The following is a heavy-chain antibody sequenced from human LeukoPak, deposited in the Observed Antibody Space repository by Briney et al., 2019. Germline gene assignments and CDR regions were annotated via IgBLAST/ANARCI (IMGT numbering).Heavy chain of an antibody. V-gene: IGHV3-7*01. J-gene: IGHJ3*02. CDR1: GFTFSSYW. Sequence: GGSLRLSCAASGFTFSSYWMSWVRQAPGKGREGVANIKQDGSEKYYVDSVKGRFTISRDNAKNSLYLQMNSLRAEDTAVYYCAREGTTVTPDAFDIWGQGTMVTVSS. CDR2: IKQDGSEK. D-gene: IGHD4-17*01. CDR3: AREGTTVTPDAFDI.